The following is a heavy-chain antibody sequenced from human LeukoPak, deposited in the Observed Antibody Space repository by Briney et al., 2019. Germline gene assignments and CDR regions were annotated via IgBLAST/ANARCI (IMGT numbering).Heavy chain of an antibody. J-gene: IGHJ5*02. CDR3: ARDRKVLRYFDWLPEDWFDP. D-gene: IGHD3-9*01. CDR1: GFTFSSYA. Sequence: GGSLRLSCAASGFTFSSYAMSWVRQAPGKGLEWVSAISGSGGSTYYADSVKGRFTISRDNSKNTLYLQMNSLRAEDTAVYYCARDRKVLRYFDWLPEDWFDPWGQGTLVTVSS. CDR2: ISGSGGST. V-gene: IGHV3-23*01.